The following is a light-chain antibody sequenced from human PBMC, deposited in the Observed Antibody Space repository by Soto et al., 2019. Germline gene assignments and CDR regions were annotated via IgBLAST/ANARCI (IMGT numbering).Light chain of an antibody. Sequence: QSALTQPASVSASPGQSITISCTGTSSDVGAYNFVSWYQHHPGKAPKLMIYDVSNRPSGVSNRFSGSKSGNTASLTISGLQAEDEAYYYCSSYTNSDTLIFGGGTKLTVL. CDR2: DVS. V-gene: IGLV2-14*01. CDR1: SSDVGAYNF. J-gene: IGLJ2*01. CDR3: SSYTNSDTLI.